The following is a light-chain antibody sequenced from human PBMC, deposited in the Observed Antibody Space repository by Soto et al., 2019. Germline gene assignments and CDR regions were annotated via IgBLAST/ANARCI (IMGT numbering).Light chain of an antibody. CDR2: EVS. Sequence: QSALTQPASVSGSPGQSITISCTGTSSDVGSYNYVSWYQQHPGKAPKLMIYEVSDRPSGISSRFSGSKSGNTASLTISGLQTEDEADYYCSSYAGSNNLHVLFGGGTKLTVL. CDR3: SSYAGSNNLHVL. CDR1: SSDVGSYNY. V-gene: IGLV2-14*01. J-gene: IGLJ2*01.